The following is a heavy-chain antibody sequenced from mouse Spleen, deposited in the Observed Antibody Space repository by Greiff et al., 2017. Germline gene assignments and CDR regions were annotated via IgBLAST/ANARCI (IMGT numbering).Heavy chain of an antibody. V-gene: IGHV5-15*01. J-gene: IGHJ1*01. Sequence: EVQGVESGGGLVKPGGSLKLSCAASGFTFSDYGMAWVRQAPGKGPEWVAFISNLAYSIYYADTVTGRFTISRENAKNTLYLEMSSLRSEDTAMYYCARRTGSRYFDVWGAGTTVTVSS. CDR2: ISNLAYSI. CDR1: GFTFSDYG. CDR3: ARRTGSRYFDV.